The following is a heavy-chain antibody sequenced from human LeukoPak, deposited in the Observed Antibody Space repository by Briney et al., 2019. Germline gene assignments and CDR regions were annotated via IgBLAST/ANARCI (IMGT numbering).Heavy chain of an antibody. CDR1: GGSFSGYY. CDR2: INHSGST. J-gene: IGHJ4*02. CDR3: ARGGGGEYSSGWYDY. Sequence: SETLSLTCAVYGGSFSGYYWSWIRQPPGKELEWIGEINHSGSTNYNPSLKSRVTISVDTSKNQFSLKLSSVTVADTAVYYCARGGGGEYSSGWYDYWGQGTLVTVSS. D-gene: IGHD6-19*01. V-gene: IGHV4-34*01.